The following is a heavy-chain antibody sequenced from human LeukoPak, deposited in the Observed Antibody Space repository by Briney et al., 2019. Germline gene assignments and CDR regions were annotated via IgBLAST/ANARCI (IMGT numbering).Heavy chain of an antibody. CDR3: ARGSCSSTSCYEHYYCGMDV. V-gene: IGHV7-4-1*02. D-gene: IGHD2-2*01. J-gene: IGHJ6*02. Sequence: ASVKVSCKASGYTFTSYAMNWVRQAPGQGLEWMGWINTKTGNPTYAQGFTGRFVFSLDTSVSTAYLQISSLKAEDTAVYYCARGSCSSTSCYEHYYCGMDVWGQGTTVTVSS. CDR1: GYTFTSYA. CDR2: INTKTGNP.